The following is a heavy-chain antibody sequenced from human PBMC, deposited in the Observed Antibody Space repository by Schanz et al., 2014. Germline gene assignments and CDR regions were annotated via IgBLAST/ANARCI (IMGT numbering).Heavy chain of an antibody. CDR2: IYYSGST. V-gene: IGHV4-39*01. CDR1: GGSISSSSYY. J-gene: IGHJ6*02. Sequence: QLQLQESGPGLVKPSETLSLTCTVSGGSISSSSYYWGWIRQPPGKGLEWIGGIYYSGSTYYNPSLKGRVTIPEATSKNNFSLKLVSGPAADTAVYYCARHSGYYYYYGMDVWGQGTTVTVSS. CDR3: ARHSGYYYYYGMDV.